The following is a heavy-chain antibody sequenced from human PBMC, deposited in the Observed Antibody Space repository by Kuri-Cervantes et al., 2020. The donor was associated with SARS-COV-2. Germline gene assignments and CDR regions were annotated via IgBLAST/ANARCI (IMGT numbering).Heavy chain of an antibody. D-gene: IGHD2-2*01. Sequence: ASVKVSCKASGYTFTGYYMHWVRQAPGQGLEWMGWINPNSGGTNYAQKFQGWVTMTRDTSISTAYMELSRLRSDDTAVYYCARGGDIVVVPAAASRVTYYYYGMDVWGQGTTVTVSS. CDR3: ARGGDIVVVPAAASRVTYYYYGMDV. CDR2: INPNSGGT. CDR1: GYTFTGYY. V-gene: IGHV1-2*04. J-gene: IGHJ6*02.